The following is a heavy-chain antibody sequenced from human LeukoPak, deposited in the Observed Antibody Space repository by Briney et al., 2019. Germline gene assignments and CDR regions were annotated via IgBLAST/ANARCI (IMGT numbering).Heavy chain of an antibody. V-gene: IGHV4-59*12. D-gene: IGHD3-9*01. Sequence: SETLSLTCTVSGGSISSYYWSWIRQPPGKGLEWIGYTYYSGSTNYNPSLKSRVTMSVDTSKNQFSLKLSSVTAADTAVYYCARDGAGNYDILTGYSNQGWFDPWGQGTLVTVSS. CDR3: ARDGAGNYDILTGYSNQGWFDP. CDR1: GGSISSYY. J-gene: IGHJ5*02. CDR2: TYYSGST.